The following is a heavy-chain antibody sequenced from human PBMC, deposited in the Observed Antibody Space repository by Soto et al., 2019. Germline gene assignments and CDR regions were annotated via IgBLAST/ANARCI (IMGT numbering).Heavy chain of an antibody. V-gene: IGHV1-69*06. CDR3: ARERVIMAATTGDSYYFYYAMDV. D-gene: IGHD7-27*01. CDR1: GDTFNTYG. Sequence: QAQLVQSGAEVKKPGSSVKVSCKASGDTFNTYGISWVRQAPGQGLEWMGVIIPIFGTPNNAQRFQGRLTMTADMSTSTAYMQLWRLRAEDTAVYYCARERVIMAATTGDSYYFYYAMDVWGPWTTVTVSS. CDR2: IIPIFGTP. J-gene: IGHJ6*02.